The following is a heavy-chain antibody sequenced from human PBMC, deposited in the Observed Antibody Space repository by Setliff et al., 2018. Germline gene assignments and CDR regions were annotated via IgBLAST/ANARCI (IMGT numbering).Heavy chain of an antibody. V-gene: IGHV3-7*01. Sequence: GGSLRLSCAASGFTFSTYWVSWVRQAPGKGLEWVANIKQDGSEKYYVDSVKGRFSISRDNAKNSLYLQMNSLRAEDTAVYYCARDPHFDSWGQGTLVTVSS. CDR2: IKQDGSEK. J-gene: IGHJ4*02. CDR1: GFTFSTYW. CDR3: ARDPHFDS.